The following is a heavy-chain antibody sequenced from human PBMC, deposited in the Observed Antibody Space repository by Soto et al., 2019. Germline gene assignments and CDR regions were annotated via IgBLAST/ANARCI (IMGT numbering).Heavy chain of an antibody. Sequence: EVQLLESGGGLVQPGGSLRLSCAASGFTFNNYAMTWVRQAPGKGLEWVSAISGGGDTTSSADSLKCRFTVSRDGSKNTLYLQMSSLRAEDTDLYYCAKGRGGSGSLTPRVNFWGQGTLVTVSS. V-gene: IGHV3-23*01. J-gene: IGHJ4*02. CDR3: AKGRGGSGSLTPRVNF. CDR1: GFTFNNYA. D-gene: IGHD3-10*01. CDR2: ISGGGDTT.